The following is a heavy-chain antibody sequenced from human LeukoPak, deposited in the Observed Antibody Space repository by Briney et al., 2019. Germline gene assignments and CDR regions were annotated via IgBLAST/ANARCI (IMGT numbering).Heavy chain of an antibody. CDR2: IRSDGSDK. Sequence: GGSLRLSCATSGFTFSNYGMHWVRQAPGKGLEWVSFIRSDGSDKYHADSVKGRFTISRDNSKNTLYLQMNSLRTEDAALYYCAKRNFFGTSYHFGDSFYFDHWGQGTLVTVSS. V-gene: IGHV3-30*02. J-gene: IGHJ4*02. D-gene: IGHD3-10*01. CDR1: GFTFSNYG. CDR3: AKRNFFGTSYHFGDSFYFDH.